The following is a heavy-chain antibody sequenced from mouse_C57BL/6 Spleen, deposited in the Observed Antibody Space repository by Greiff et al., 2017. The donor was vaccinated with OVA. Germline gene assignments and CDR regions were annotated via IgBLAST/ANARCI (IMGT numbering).Heavy chain of an antibody. J-gene: IGHJ2*01. CDR2: INPSSGYT. CDR1: GYTFTSCW. Sequence: QVQLQQSGAELAKPGASVKLSCKASGYTFTSCWMHWVKQRPGQGLEWIGYINPSSGYTKYNQKFKDKATLTADKSSSTAYMQLSSLTYEDSAVYYCARGGSNYDVYFDYWGQGTTLTVSS. D-gene: IGHD2-5*01. V-gene: IGHV1-7*01. CDR3: ARGGSNYDVYFDY.